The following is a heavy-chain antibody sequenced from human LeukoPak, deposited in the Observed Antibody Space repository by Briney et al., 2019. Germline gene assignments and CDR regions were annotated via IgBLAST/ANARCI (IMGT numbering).Heavy chain of an antibody. Sequence: SETLSLTCTVSGYSITSAYYWGWIRQPPGKGLEWIGSFFLKGSTYYNPSLKSRVTISVDTSKNQFSLTLSSVTTADTAVYYCARVARCTSCFDIDYWGQGTLVTVSS. CDR1: GYSITSAYY. CDR2: FFLKGST. J-gene: IGHJ4*02. V-gene: IGHV4-38-2*02. CDR3: ARVARCTSCFDIDY. D-gene: IGHD2-2*01.